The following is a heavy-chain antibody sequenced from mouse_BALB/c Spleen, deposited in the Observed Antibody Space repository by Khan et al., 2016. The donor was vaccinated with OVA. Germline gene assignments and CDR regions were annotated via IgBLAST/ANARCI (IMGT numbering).Heavy chain of an antibody. CDR1: GYSITSNYA. J-gene: IGHJ4*01. V-gene: IGHV3-2*02. CDR3: ARGNYYGYAMDY. Sequence: EVQLQESGPGLVKPSQSLSLTCTVTGYSITSNYAWNWIRQFPGNKLEWMGYISYSGSTSYNPSLKSRISITRDTSTNQFFLQLSSVTTEDTATYYCARGNYYGYAMDYWGQGTSVTVSS. CDR2: ISYSGST. D-gene: IGHD1-1*02.